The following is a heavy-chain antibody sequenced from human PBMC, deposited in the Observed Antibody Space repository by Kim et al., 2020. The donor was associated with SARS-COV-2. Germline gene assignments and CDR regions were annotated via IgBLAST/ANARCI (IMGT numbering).Heavy chain of an antibody. J-gene: IGHJ3*02. CDR2: ISYDGSNK. Sequence: GGSLRLSCAASGFTFSSYAMHWVRQAPGKGLEWVAVISYDGSNKYYADSVKGRFTISRDNSKNTLYLQMNSLRAEDTAVYYCARGPRFRRITMIVVDVAFDIWGQGTMVTVSS. CDR1: GFTFSSYA. CDR3: ARGPRFRRITMIVVDVAFDI. V-gene: IGHV3-30*04. D-gene: IGHD3-22*01.